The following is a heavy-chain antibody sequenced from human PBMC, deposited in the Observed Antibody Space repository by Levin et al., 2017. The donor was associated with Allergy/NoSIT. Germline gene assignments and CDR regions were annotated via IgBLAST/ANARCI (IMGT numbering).Heavy chain of an antibody. CDR1: GYTFTGYY. CDR2: INPNSGGT. Sequence: ASVKVSCKASGYTFTGYYMHWVRQAPGQGLEWMGWINPNSGGTNYAQKFQGWVTMTRDTSISTAYMELSRLRSDYTAVYYCARDRVYDFWSGYYSGRYYYYGMDVWGQGTTVTVSS. J-gene: IGHJ6*02. V-gene: IGHV1-2*04. CDR3: ARDRVYDFWSGYYSGRYYYYGMDV. D-gene: IGHD3-3*01.